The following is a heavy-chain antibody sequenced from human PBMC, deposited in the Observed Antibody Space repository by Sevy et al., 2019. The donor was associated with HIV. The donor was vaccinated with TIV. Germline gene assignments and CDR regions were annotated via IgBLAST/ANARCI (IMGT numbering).Heavy chain of an antibody. V-gene: IGHV3-21*01. Sequence: GGSLRLSCAASGLTFSSYSMNWVRQSPGKGLEWVSSISSSSSYIYYADSVKGRFTISRDNAKNSLYLQMNSLRAEDTAVYYWARGLALLCFGESSRLDPFDYWGQGTLVTVSS. J-gene: IGHJ4*02. CDR2: ISSSSSYI. CDR1: GLTFSSYS. CDR3: ARGLALLCFGESSRLDPFDY. D-gene: IGHD3-10*01.